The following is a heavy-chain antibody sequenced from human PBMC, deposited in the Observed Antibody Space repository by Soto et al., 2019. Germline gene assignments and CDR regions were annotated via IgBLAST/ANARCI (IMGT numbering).Heavy chain of an antibody. Sequence: SEHLSLTRASCGASFRGSYWSLVRQPPGKEMEWIGEINHSGSSNYNPSLKSRVTISVDTSKNQFSLKLSSVTAADTAVYYCARTLRLTAARESGWYYYYCMDVWGQGTTGT. D-gene: IGHD6-6*01. CDR2: INHSGSS. CDR1: GASFRGSY. V-gene: IGHV4-34*01. CDR3: ARTLRLTAARESGWYYYYCMDV. J-gene: IGHJ6*01.